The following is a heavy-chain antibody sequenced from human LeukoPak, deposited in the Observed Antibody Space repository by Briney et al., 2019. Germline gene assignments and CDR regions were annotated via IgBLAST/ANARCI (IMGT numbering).Heavy chain of an antibody. CDR1: GYTFTGYY. CDR2: IIPIFGTA. V-gene: IGHV1-2*02. Sequence: ASVKVSCKASGYTFTGYYMHWVRQAPGQGLEWMGGIIPIFGTANYAQKFQGRVTMTRNTSISTAYMEPSRLRSEDTAVYYCARGGGGYGDLREFDDWGQGTMVTVSS. D-gene: IGHD4-17*01. CDR3: ARGGGGYGDLREFDD. J-gene: IGHJ4*02.